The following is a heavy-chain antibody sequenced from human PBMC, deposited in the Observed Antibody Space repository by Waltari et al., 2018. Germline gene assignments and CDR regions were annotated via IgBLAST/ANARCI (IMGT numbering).Heavy chain of an antibody. CDR2: CVPEDGET. D-gene: IGHD3-10*01. J-gene: IGHJ4*02. Sequence: EVELVQSGAEVKKPGATVKISCKASGYTFMDYFMHWVQKAPGQGLGWMGRCVPEDGETGYSEQFEGRVTITADTSTDTAYMELSGLTTGDTAVYYCAPLPGGSGQTFDYWGQGTLVTVSS. CDR3: APLPGGSGQTFDY. CDR1: GYTFMDYF. V-gene: IGHV1-69-2*01.